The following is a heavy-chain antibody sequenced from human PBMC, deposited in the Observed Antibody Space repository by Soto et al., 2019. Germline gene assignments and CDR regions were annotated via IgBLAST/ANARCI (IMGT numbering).Heavy chain of an antibody. D-gene: IGHD2-2*02. CDR2: ISSSGSTI. V-gene: IGHV3-11*01. CDR1: GFTFSDYY. CDR3: ARDQKIYPSAENYYYYYMDV. Sequence: GGSLRLSCAASGFTFSDYYMSWIRQAPGKGLEWVSYISSSGSTIYYADSVKGRFTISRDNAKNSLYLQMNSLRAEDTAVYYCARDQKIYPSAENYYYYYMDVWGKGTTVTVSS. J-gene: IGHJ6*03.